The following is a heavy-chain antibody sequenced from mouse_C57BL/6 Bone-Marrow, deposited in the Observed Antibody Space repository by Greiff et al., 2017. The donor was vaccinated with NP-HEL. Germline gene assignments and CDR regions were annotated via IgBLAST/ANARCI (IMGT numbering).Heavy chain of an antibody. Sequence: QVQLKQPGAELVMPGASVKLSCKASGYTFTSYWMHWVKQRPGQGLEWIGEIDPSDSYTNYNQKFKGKSTLTVDKSSSTAYMQLSSLTSEDSAVYYCARWIYYYGSSFWYFDVWGTGTTVTVSS. CDR1: GYTFTSYW. V-gene: IGHV1-69*01. D-gene: IGHD1-1*01. CDR3: ARWIYYYGSSFWYFDV. J-gene: IGHJ1*03. CDR2: IDPSDSYT.